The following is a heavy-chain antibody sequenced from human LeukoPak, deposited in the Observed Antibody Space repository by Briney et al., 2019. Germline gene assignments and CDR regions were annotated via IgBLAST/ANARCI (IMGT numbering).Heavy chain of an antibody. Sequence: PSETLSLTCTVSGGSISSSSYHWGWIRQPPGKGLEWIGSIYYSGSTYYNPSLKSRVTISVDTSKNQFSLKLSSVTAADTAVYYCAATQRNYYDSSGPEFDPWGQGTLVTVSS. J-gene: IGHJ5*02. V-gene: IGHV4-39*07. CDR3: AATQRNYYDSSGPEFDP. CDR1: GGSISSSSYH. CDR2: IYYSGST. D-gene: IGHD3-22*01.